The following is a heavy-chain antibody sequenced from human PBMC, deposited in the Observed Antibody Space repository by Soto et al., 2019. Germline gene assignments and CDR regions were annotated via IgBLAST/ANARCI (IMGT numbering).Heavy chain of an antibody. V-gene: IGHV3-33*01. J-gene: IGHJ6*02. D-gene: IGHD6-6*01. Sequence: QVQLVESGGGVVQPGRSLRLSCAASGFTFSSYGMHWVRQAPGKGLEWVAVIWYDGSNKYYADSVKGRFTISRDNSKNTLYLPMNSLRAEDTAVYYCARGSPQEYSSSERGMDVWGQGTTVTVSS. CDR1: GFTFSSYG. CDR2: IWYDGSNK. CDR3: ARGSPQEYSSSERGMDV.